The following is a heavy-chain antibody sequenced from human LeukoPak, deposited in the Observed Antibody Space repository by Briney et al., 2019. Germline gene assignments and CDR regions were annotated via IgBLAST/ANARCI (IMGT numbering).Heavy chain of an antibody. CDR2: ISYDGSNK. V-gene: IGHV3-30*18. D-gene: IGHD3-22*01. Sequence: SGGSLRLSCAASGFTFSSYGMHWVRQAPGKGLEWVAVISYDGSNKYYADSVKGRFTISRDNSKNTLYLQTNSLRAEDTAVYYCAKDWYYYDSSGYYVPDYWGQGTLVTVSS. J-gene: IGHJ4*02. CDR3: AKDWYYYDSSGYYVPDY. CDR1: GFTFSSYG.